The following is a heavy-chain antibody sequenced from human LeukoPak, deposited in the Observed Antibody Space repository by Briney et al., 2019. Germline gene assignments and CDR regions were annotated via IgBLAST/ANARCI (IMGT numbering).Heavy chain of an antibody. J-gene: IGHJ4*02. D-gene: IGHD6-13*01. CDR3: AKAISSSWYRGIDY. Sequence: GRSLRLSCAASGFTFSSYGMHWVRQAPGKGLEWVAVISYDGSNKYYADSVEGRFTISRDNSKNTLYLQMNSLRAEDTAVYYCAKAISSSWYRGIDYWGQGTLVTVSS. CDR1: GFTFSSYG. CDR2: ISYDGSNK. V-gene: IGHV3-30*18.